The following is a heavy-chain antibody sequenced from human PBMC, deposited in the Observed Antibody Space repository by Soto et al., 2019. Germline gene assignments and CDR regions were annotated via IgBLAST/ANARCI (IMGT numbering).Heavy chain of an antibody. D-gene: IGHD2-2*01. Sequence: PGGSLRLSCAASGFTFSSYAMHWVRQAPGKGLEYVSAISSNGGSTYYANSVKGRFTISRDNSKNTLYLQMGSLRAEDMAVYYCARDGYQLLSYYFDYWGQGTLVTVS. CDR3: ARDGYQLLSYYFDY. V-gene: IGHV3-64*01. CDR1: GFTFSSYA. CDR2: ISSNGGST. J-gene: IGHJ4*02.